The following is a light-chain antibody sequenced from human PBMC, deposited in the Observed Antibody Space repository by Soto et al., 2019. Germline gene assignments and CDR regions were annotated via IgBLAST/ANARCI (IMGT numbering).Light chain of an antibody. J-gene: IGLJ2*01. CDR3: SSYTTSSPHVV. V-gene: IGLV2-14*01. CDR1: SSDVGGYNY. CDR2: DVS. Sequence: QSALTQPASVSGSPGQSITISCTGTSSDVGGYNYVSWYQQHQGKAPKLMIYDVSNRPSGDSNRFSGSKSGNTASLTISGLQAEDEADYYCSSYTTSSPHVVFGGGTKLTVL.